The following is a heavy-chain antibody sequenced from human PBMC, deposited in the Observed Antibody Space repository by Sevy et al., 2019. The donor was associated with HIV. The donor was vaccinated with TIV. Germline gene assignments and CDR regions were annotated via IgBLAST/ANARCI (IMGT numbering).Heavy chain of an antibody. CDR1: GFTFRTYG. D-gene: IGHD2-21*02. CDR2: IRYDGNNK. V-gene: IGHV3-30*02. J-gene: IGHJ4*02. Sequence: GGSLRLSCAASGFTFRTYGMQWVRQAPGKGLEWVAFIRYDGNNKYYTDSVKGRLTISRDNSKNTLYLNMNSLRAEDTAVYYCANGDYYFDYWGQGTLVTVSS. CDR3: ANGDYYFDY.